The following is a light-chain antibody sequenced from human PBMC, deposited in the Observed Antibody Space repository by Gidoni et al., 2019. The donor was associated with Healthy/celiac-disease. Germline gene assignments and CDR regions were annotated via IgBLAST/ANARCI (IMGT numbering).Light chain of an antibody. CDR2: DAS. J-gene: IGKJ2*01. CDR3: QQRSNWPGT. V-gene: IGKV3-11*01. CDR1: QNVSSY. Sequence: SCRASQNVSSYLAWYQQKPGQAPRLLIYDASNRATGIPARFSGSGSGTDFTLTISSLEPEDFAVYYCQQRSNWPGTFGQGTKLEIK.